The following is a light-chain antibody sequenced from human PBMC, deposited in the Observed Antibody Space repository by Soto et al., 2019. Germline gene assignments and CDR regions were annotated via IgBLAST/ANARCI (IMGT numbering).Light chain of an antibody. V-gene: IGKV3-20*01. CDR2: GAS. CDR3: QHYDRSPYT. J-gene: IGKJ2*01. CDR1: QSVTSSY. Sequence: EIVLTQSPGTLSLSPGERATLSCRASQSVTSSYLAWYQQKPGQAPRLLIYGASSRATCITDRFNGRGSGTDFTLTISRLDPEVSAVYFCQHYDRSPYTFGQGTKLEIK.